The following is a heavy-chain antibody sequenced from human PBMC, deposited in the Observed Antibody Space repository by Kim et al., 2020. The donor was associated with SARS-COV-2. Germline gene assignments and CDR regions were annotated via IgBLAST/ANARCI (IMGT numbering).Heavy chain of an antibody. Sequence: PSLRSRVNISVDTSKNQFSLKLSSVTAADTAVYYCARGSGRNYYYYGMDVWGQGTTVTVSS. CDR3: ARGSGRNYYYYGMDV. V-gene: IGHV4-59*09. J-gene: IGHJ6*02. D-gene: IGHD3-10*01.